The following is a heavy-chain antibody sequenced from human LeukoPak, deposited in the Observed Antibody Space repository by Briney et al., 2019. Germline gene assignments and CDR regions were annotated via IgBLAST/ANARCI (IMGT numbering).Heavy chain of an antibody. CDR1: GFSFSDYY. CDR3: ARADSMMTFGEVIGLGGFDP. D-gene: IGHD3-16*02. CDR2: ISSSVSII. J-gene: IGHJ5*02. Sequence: PGGSLRLSCSASGFSFSDYYMSWIRQAPGKGLEWVSSISSSVSIIYYADSVKGRFTISRDNAKNSLYLQMSSLGAEDTAVYYCARADSMMTFGEVIGLGGFDPWGQGTLVTVSS. V-gene: IGHV3-11*01.